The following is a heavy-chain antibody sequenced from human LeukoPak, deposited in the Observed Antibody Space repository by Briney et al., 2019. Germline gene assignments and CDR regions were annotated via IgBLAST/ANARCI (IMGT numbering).Heavy chain of an antibody. CDR2: IFSNGDT. J-gene: IGHJ4*02. D-gene: IGHD5-24*01. CDR3: TRDQMNY. CDR1: DFTFSRNY. Sequence: GGSLRLSCTASDFTFSRNYMLWVRQAPGKGLEWASLIFSNGDTHYADSVKGRFTISRDTSKNTVSLQMNSLRVEDTAMYYCTRDQMNYWGQGTLVTVSS. V-gene: IGHV3-53*01.